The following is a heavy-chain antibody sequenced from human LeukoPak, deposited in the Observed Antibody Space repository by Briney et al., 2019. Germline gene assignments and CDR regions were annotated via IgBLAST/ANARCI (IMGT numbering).Heavy chain of an antibody. Sequence: GGSLRLSCAASGFTFSHYGMTWVRQAPGKGLEWVSAISGSGGSTYYAGSVKGRFTISRDNSKNTLYLQMNSLRADDTAVYYCAKATALALGIIDYWGQGTLVTVSS. CDR3: AKATALALGIIDY. CDR2: ISGSGGST. J-gene: IGHJ4*02. CDR1: GFTFSHYG. D-gene: IGHD5-18*01. V-gene: IGHV3-23*01.